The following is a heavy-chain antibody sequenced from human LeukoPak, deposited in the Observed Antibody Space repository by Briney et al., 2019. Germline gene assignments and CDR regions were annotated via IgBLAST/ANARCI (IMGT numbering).Heavy chain of an antibody. Sequence: SETLSLTCTVSGGSVSSGSYYWSWIRQPPGKGLEWIGYIYYSGSTNYNPSLKSRVTISVDTSKNQFSLKLSSVTAADTAVYYCARGRRIFGVLDYWGQGALVTVSS. J-gene: IGHJ4*02. D-gene: IGHD3-10*02. CDR3: ARGRRIFGVLDY. CDR2: IYYSGST. CDR1: GGSVSSGSYY. V-gene: IGHV4-61*01.